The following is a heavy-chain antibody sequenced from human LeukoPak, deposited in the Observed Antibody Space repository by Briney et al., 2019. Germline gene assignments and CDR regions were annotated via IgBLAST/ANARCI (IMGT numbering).Heavy chain of an antibody. CDR2: IYYSGST. CDR3: AREDSSSWYVY. Sequence: SETLSLTCTVSGGXISSYYWSWIRQPPGKGLEWIGYIYYSGSTNYNPSLKSRVTISVDTSKNQFSLKLSSVTAADTAVYYCAREDSSSWYVYWGQGTLATVSS. CDR1: GGXISSYY. V-gene: IGHV4-59*01. J-gene: IGHJ4*02. D-gene: IGHD6-13*01.